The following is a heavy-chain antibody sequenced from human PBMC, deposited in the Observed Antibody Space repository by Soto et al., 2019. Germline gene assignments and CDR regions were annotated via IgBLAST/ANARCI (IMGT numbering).Heavy chain of an antibody. J-gene: IGHJ4*02. Sequence: PGGSLRLACAASGFTFSSYGMHWVRQAPGKGLEWVAVISYDGSNKYYADSVKGRFTISRDNSKNTLYLQMNRLRAEDTAVYYCEKGGGLRLRFLEWSTETFDYWGQGPLATASS. CDR1: GFTFSSYG. V-gene: IGHV3-30*18. CDR2: ISYDGSNK. CDR3: EKGGGLRLRFLEWSTETFDY. D-gene: IGHD3-3*01.